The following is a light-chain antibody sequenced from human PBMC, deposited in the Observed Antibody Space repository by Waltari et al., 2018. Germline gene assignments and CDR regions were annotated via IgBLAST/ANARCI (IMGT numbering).Light chain of an antibody. CDR1: RSDVGGYNL. J-gene: IGLJ2*01. CDR2: DVT. CDR3: SSYAGNYVA. V-gene: IGLV2-11*01. Sequence: QSALTQPRSVSGSPGQSVTISCTGTRSDVGGYNLVSWYQKHPGTAPKLIISDVTKRPAGVPDLFSGSNSGNTASLTISGLQAEDEADYYCSSYAGNYVAFGGGTKLTVL.